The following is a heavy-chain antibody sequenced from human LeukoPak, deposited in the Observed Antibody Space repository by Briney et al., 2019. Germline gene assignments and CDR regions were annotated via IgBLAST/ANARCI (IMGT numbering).Heavy chain of an antibody. D-gene: IGHD6-13*01. J-gene: IGHJ4*02. CDR3: VRERASSPEY. V-gene: IGHV4-39*07. Sequence: PSETLSLTCTVSGGSISSSSYYWGWIRQPPGKGLEWIGSIYYSGSTYYNPSLKSRVTISVDTSKNQFSLKLSSVTAADTAVYYCVRERASSPEYWGQGTLVTVSS. CDR1: GGSISSSSYY. CDR2: IYYSGST.